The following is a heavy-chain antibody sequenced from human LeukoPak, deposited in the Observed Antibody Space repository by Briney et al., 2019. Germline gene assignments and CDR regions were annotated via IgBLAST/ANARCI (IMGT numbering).Heavy chain of an antibody. D-gene: IGHD3-10*01. J-gene: IGHJ4*02. CDR3: AKDLYYYGSGSYHNAPDY. V-gene: IGHV3-30*02. Sequence: PGGSLRLSCAASGFTFSSYGMHWVRRAPGKGLDWVAFIRYDGGNKYYADSVKGRFTISRDNSKNTLYLQMNSLRAEDTAVYYCAKDLYYYGSGSYHNAPDYWGQGTLVTVSS. CDR1: GFTFSSYG. CDR2: IRYDGGNK.